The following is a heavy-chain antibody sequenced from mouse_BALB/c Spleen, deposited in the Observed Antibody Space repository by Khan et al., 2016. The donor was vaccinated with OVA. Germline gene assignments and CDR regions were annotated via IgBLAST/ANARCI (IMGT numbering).Heavy chain of an antibody. Sequence: EVQLVESGGGLVQPGGSRKLSCAASGFTFNSYGMHWVRQAPEKGLEWVAYISGDSNTIYYADTVKGRFTISRDKTKNTLFLQMTSLMSEDTAMYYCATSYFYGYYFDYWGPGTTLTVS. CDR1: GFTFNSYG. CDR2: ISGDSNTI. CDR3: ATSYFYGYYFDY. D-gene: IGHD1-1*01. J-gene: IGHJ2*01. V-gene: IGHV5-17*02.